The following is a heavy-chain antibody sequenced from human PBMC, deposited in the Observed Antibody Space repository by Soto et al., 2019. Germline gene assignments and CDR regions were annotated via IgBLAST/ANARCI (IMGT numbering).Heavy chain of an antibody. Sequence: EVQLLESGGGLVQPGGSLRLSCAASGFTFASYTMTWVRQAPGKGLEWVSVIRGRAGNTYYADSVKGRFTISRDNSKNTLYLYMTSLRAEDTALYYCAKARYCSSTSCSSLTSWGQGTLVTVSS. CDR1: GFTFASYT. CDR2: IRGRAGNT. V-gene: IGHV3-23*01. CDR3: AKARYCSSTSCSSLTS. D-gene: IGHD2-2*01. J-gene: IGHJ5*02.